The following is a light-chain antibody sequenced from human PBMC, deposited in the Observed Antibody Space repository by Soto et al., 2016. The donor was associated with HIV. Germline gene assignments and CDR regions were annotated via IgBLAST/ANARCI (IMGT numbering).Light chain of an antibody. J-gene: IGLJ2*01. V-gene: IGLV3-1*01. Sequence: SYVLTQPPSVSVSPGQTASITCSGNKLGDKYACWYQQKPGQSPVLVIYQDSKRPSGIPERFSGSNSGNTATLTISGTQAMDEADYYCQAWDSGTAVFGGGTKLTVL. CDR3: QAWDSGTAV. CDR1: KLGDKY. CDR2: QDS.